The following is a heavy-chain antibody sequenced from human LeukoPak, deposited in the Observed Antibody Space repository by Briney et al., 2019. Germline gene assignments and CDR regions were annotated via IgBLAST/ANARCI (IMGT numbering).Heavy chain of an antibody. CDR1: GYTFISYD. CDR2: MNPNSGNT. Sequence: ASVKVSCKASGYTFISYDINWVRQATGQGLEWMGWMNPNSGNTGYAQKFQGRVTITRNTSISTAYMELSSLRSEDTAVYYCARVEDIVVVPAALPQDDYWGQGTLVTVSS. V-gene: IGHV1-8*03. D-gene: IGHD2-2*02. J-gene: IGHJ4*02. CDR3: ARVEDIVVVPAALPQDDY.